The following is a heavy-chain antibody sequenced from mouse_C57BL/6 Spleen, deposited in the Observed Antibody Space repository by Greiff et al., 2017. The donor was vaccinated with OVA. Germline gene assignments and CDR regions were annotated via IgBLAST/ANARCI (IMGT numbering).Heavy chain of an antibody. Sequence: VQLKQPGTELVKPGASVKLSCKATGYTFTSYWMQWVKQRPGQGLEWIGDIIPSNGGTNYNEKFKSKATLTVDKSSNTAYMQLSSLTSEDSAVYYCARCPWLHSYYAMDYWGQGTSVTVSS. CDR3: ARCPWLHSYYAMDY. CDR2: IIPSNGGT. D-gene: IGHD2-2*01. CDR1: GYTFTSYW. J-gene: IGHJ4*01. V-gene: IGHV1-53*01.